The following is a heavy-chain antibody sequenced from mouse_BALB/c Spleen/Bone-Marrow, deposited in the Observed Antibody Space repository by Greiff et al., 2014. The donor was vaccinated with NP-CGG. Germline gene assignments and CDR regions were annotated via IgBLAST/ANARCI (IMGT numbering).Heavy chain of an antibody. D-gene: IGHD1-1*01. J-gene: IGHJ4*01. CDR3: ARGRFTTVGEKGERDD. V-gene: IGHV1-66*01. Sequence: QVHVKQSGPELVKPGASVKISCKASGYSFTSYYIHWVKQRPGQGLEWIGWIFPGSGNTKYNETFKGKATLTADTSSSTAYMQRSSLTSEESEVEGWARGRFTTVGEKGERDDGGQGTAVTVYS. CDR2: IFPGSGNT. CDR1: GYSFTSYY.